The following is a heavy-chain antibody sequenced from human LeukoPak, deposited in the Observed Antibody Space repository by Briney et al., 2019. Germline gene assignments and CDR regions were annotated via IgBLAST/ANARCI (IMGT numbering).Heavy chain of an antibody. CDR1: GGSISSGSYY. V-gene: IGHV4-61*02. Sequence: KPSQTLSLTCTVSGGSISSGSYYWSWIRQPAGKGLEWIGRIYYSGSTNYNPSLKSRVTISVDTSKNQFSLKLSSVTAADTAVYYCASVDSSGYIPLPEYWGQGTLVTVSS. CDR2: IYYSGST. D-gene: IGHD3-22*01. J-gene: IGHJ4*02. CDR3: ASVDSSGYIPLPEY.